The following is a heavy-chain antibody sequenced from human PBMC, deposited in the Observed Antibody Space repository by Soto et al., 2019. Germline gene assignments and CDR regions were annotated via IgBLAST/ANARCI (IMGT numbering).Heavy chain of an antibody. CDR1: GGTFSSYA. Sequence: QVRLVQSGAEVKKPGSSVKVSCEASGGTFSSYAVTWVRQAPGQGLEWMGGIIPIVTTPNYAQKFQGRLTISADKSTSTSYMELSSLRSEDTGVYYCARVGYNFCSRDHYYGMDLWGQGTTVIVSS. V-gene: IGHV1-69*06. D-gene: IGHD2-15*01. CDR3: ARVGYNFCSRDHYYGMDL. J-gene: IGHJ6*02. CDR2: IIPIVTTP.